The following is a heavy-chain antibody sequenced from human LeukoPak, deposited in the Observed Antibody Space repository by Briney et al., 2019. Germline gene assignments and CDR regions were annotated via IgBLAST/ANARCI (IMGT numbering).Heavy chain of an antibody. CDR2: INVDGSVT. V-gene: IGHV3-74*01. J-gene: IGHJ6*02. CDR3: TRDYNHGMDV. Sequence: GGSLRLSCAASGFSFNGYWMHWVRLVPGEGPMWVSCINVDGSVTRYVDSVKGRFTISRDNARNTLYLQMNSLGVEDTAVYYCTRDYNHGMDVWGQGTTVTVSS. CDR1: GFSFNGYW.